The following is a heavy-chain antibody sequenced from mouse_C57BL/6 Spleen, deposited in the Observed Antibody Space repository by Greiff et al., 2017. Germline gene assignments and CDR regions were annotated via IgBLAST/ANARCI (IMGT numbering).Heavy chain of an antibody. Sequence: EVHLVESEGGLVQPGSSMKLSCTASGFTFSDYYMAWVRQVPEKGLEWVANINYDGSSTYYLDSLKSRFIISRDNAKNILYLQMSSLKSEDTATYYCARVDYAQGFAYWGKGTLVTVSA. CDR1: GFTFSDYY. CDR2: INYDGSST. V-gene: IGHV5-16*01. J-gene: IGHJ3*01. CDR3: ARVDYAQGFAY. D-gene: IGHD2-4*01.